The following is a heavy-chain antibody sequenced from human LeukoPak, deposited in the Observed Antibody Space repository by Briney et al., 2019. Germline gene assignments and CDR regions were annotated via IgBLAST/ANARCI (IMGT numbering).Heavy chain of an antibody. J-gene: IGHJ3*02. Sequence: PSASVKVSCKASGYTFTSYGISWVRQAPGQGLEWMGWISAYNGNTNYAQKLQGRVTMTTDTSTSTAYMELRSLRPDDTAVYYCARVQYQLLSSSDGAFDIWGQGTMVTVSS. D-gene: IGHD2-2*01. CDR3: ARVQYQLLSSSDGAFDI. CDR1: GYTFTSYG. V-gene: IGHV1-18*04. CDR2: ISAYNGNT.